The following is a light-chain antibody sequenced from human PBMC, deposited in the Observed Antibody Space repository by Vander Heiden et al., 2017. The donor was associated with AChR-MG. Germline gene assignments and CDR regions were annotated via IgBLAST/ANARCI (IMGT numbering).Light chain of an antibody. CDR1: SSDVGSYNR. CDR3: NSYTTSTTWV. J-gene: IGLJ2*01. CDR2: EVS. Sequence: QSALTQPPSVSGSPGQSVTISCTGTSSDVGSYNRVSWYQQSPGTAPKLMISEVSNRPSGVPDRFSGSKSGNTASLTISGLQAEDEADYYCNSYTTSTTWVFGGGTKLTVL. V-gene: IGLV2-18*02.